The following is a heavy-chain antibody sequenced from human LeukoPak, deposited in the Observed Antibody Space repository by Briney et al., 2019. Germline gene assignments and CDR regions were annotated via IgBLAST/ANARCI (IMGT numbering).Heavy chain of an antibody. V-gene: IGHV3-23*01. D-gene: IGHD3-22*01. CDR2: ISGSGGST. J-gene: IGHJ4*02. CDR3: AKDLPINYYDSSGYYQPFDY. CDR1: GFTFSSYA. Sequence: GGSLRLSCAASGFTFSSYAMSWVRQAPGKELEWVSAISGSGGSTYYADSVKGRFTISRDNSKNTLYLQMNSLRAEDTAVYYCAKDLPINYYDSSGYYQPFDYWGQGTLVTVSS.